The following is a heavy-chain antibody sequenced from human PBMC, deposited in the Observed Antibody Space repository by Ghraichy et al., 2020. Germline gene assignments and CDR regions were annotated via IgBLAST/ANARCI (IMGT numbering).Heavy chain of an antibody. D-gene: IGHD3-10*01. V-gene: IGHV4-59*01. CDR3: ARHYYTSGSYLLFDY. CDR1: GDSISNYY. CDR2: IYYSGST. Sequence: ETLSLTCTVSGDSISNYYWSWIRQPPGKGLEWIGYIYYSGSTSYNPSLKSRVTISIDTSKSQFSLKLSSVTAADTAVYYCARHYYTSGSYLLFDYWGQGTLVTVSS. J-gene: IGHJ4*02.